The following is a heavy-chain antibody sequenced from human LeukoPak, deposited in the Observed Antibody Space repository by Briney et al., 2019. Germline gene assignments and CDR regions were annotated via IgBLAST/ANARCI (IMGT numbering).Heavy chain of an antibody. CDR2: ISYDGSNK. Sequence: PGRSLRLSCAASGFTFSSYGMHWVRQAPGKGLEWVAVISYDGSNKKYPDSVKGRFTISRDNSKNTLYLQMNSLRAEDTAVYYCTKVGPAGNYYGSGSYPDFWGQGTLVTVSS. CDR1: GFTFSSYG. CDR3: TKVGPAGNYYGSGSYPDF. V-gene: IGHV3-30*18. D-gene: IGHD3-10*01. J-gene: IGHJ4*02.